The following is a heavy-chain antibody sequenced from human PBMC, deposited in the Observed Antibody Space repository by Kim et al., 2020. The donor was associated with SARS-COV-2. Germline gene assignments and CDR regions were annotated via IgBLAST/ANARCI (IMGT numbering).Heavy chain of an antibody. V-gene: IGHV4-39*01. CDR1: GASFSRSDYY. J-gene: IGHJ1*01. CDR3: ATSTPTVTTTN. Sequence: SETLSLTCNVYGASFSRSDYYWDWIRQPPGKGLEWIGSIYSSGNIYFNPSLKSRVTMSVDTSKNQFSLKLSSVTAADSAMYYCATSTPTVTTTNWGQGTL. D-gene: IGHD4-17*01. CDR2: IYSSGNI.